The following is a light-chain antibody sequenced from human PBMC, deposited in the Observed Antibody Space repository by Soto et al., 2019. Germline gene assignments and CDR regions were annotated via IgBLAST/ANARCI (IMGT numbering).Light chain of an antibody. J-gene: IGKJ2*01. CDR2: GAS. CDR1: QRVSNN. Sequence: EIVMTHSPATLSVSPGERATISCRASQRVSNNLAWYQQKPGQAPRLLIYGASTRATAIPARFSGSGSGTEFTLTISSRQSEDFAVYFCQQYDNWPYTFGQGTKLESK. V-gene: IGKV3-15*01. CDR3: QQYDNWPYT.